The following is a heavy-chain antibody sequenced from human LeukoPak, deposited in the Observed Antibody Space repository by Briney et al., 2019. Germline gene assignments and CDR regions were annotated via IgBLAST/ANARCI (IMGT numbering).Heavy chain of an antibody. CDR3: ARGTAGYHSSYFDY. V-gene: IGHV3-74*01. CDR1: GFTFGSPW. D-gene: IGHD3-16*02. CDR2: INSDGSAT. Sequence: GGSLRLSCAASGFTFGSPWMHWVRQAPGKGLVWVSRINSDGSATAYADSVKGRFTISRDNAENTLYLQMNSLRAEDTAVYYRARGTAGYHSSYFDYWGQGTLVTVSS. J-gene: IGHJ4*02.